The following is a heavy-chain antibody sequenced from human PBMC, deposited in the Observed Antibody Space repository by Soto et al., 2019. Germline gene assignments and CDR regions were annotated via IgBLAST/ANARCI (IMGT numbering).Heavy chain of an antibody. CDR2: IFPAHSDA. Sequence: EXXGYNFTDNXIXXXXXXXGXXLEWMGMIFPAHSDAKYSPSLQGQVTFSVDKSINTAYLQWSNLKASDTAIYYFATVRGIYFDFSTAYFQAWGQGTPVTVSS. CDR3: ATVRGIYFDFSTAYFQA. V-gene: IGHV5-51*01. J-gene: IGHJ5*02. CDR1: GYNFTDNX. D-gene: IGHD3-9*01.